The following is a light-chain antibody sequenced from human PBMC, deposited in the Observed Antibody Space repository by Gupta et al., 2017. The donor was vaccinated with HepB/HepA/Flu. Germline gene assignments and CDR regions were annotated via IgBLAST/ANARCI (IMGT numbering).Light chain of an antibody. CDR1: QNIRTS. CDR3: QQRNNCPST. J-gene: IGKJ1*01. CDR2: DGS. V-gene: IGKV3-11*01. Sequence: EIVLTQSPATLALSPVERVALSCRASQNIRTSLAWYQHKPGQAPRLLINDGSNRATGVPARFGGSGSGTEFTLAISSLEPEDFAVYYCQQRNNCPSTFGQGTKVEI.